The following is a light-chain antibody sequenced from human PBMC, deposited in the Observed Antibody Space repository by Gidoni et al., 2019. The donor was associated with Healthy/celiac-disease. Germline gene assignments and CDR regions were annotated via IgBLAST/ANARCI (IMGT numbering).Light chain of an antibody. CDR3: QQYGSAPRT. V-gene: IGKV3-20*01. J-gene: IGKJ1*01. CDR2: GAS. Sequence: EIVLTQSPGTLSLSPGESATLSCRASESLSSSYLAWYQQKPGQAPSLLIYGASSRATGIPDRFSGSGSGTDFTLTISRLEPEDFAVYYCQQYGSAPRTFGQGTKVDIK. CDR1: ESLSSSY.